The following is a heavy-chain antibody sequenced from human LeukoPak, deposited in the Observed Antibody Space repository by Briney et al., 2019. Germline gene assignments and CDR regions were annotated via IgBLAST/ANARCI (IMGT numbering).Heavy chain of an antibody. J-gene: IGHJ4*02. D-gene: IGHD3-16*02. V-gene: IGHV3-21*01. CDR3: ARIVIRGSGPTDY. CDR1: GFTFSSYS. Sequence: KPRGSLRLSCAASGFTFSSYSMNWVRQAPGKGLEWVSSISSSSSYIYYADSVKGRFTISRDNAKNSLYLQMNSLRAEDTAVYYCARIVIRGSGPTDYWGQGTLVTVSS. CDR2: ISSSSSYI.